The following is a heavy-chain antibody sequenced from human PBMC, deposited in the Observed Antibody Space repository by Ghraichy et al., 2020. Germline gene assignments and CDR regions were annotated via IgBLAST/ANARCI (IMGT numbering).Heavy chain of an antibody. CDR3: ASGVVPAANGTYYYYYYGMDV. Sequence: SVKVSCKASGGTFSSYAISWVRQAPGQGLEWMGRIIPILGIANYAQKFQGRVTITADKSTSTAYMELSSLRSEDTAVYYCASGVVPAANGTYYYYYYGMDVWGQGTTVTVS. V-gene: IGHV1-69*04. D-gene: IGHD2-2*01. CDR2: IIPILGIA. J-gene: IGHJ6*02. CDR1: GGTFSSYA.